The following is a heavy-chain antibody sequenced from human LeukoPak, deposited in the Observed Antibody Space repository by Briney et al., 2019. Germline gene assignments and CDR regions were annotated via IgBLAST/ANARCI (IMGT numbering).Heavy chain of an antibody. CDR3: ARDKAHSYGYYFDP. V-gene: IGHV4-4*08. D-gene: IGHD3-10*01. CDR1: GDAISTYY. Sequence: PSETLSLTCTVSGDAISTYYWNWIRQTPGKGLEWVGHIANGRTDYNPSLKSRAIISVDTSKNQISLRLTSVTAADTAVYYCARDKAHSYGYYFDPWGQGTQALVSS. J-gene: IGHJ4*02. CDR2: IANGRT.